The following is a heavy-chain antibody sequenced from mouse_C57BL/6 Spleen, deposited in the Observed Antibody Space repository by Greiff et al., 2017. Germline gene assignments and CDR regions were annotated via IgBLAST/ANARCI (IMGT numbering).Heavy chain of an antibody. CDR2: IDPSDSYT. J-gene: IGHJ2*01. V-gene: IGHV1-50*01. Sequence: QVQLQQPGAELVKPGASVKLSCKASGYTFTSYWIQWVKQRPGQGLEWIGEIDPSDSYTNYNQKFKGKATLTVDTSSSTAYMQLSSLTSEDSAVYYCLPIYYDYPYYFDYWGQGTTLTVSS. D-gene: IGHD2-4*01. CDR3: LPIYYDYPYYFDY. CDR1: GYTFTSYW.